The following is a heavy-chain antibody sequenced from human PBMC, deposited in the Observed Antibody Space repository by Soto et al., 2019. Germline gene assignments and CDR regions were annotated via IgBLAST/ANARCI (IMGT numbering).Heavy chain of an antibody. J-gene: IGHJ6*02. Sequence: GESLTISCTWSGNTFTAYWIAWVGQMPGKGLEWMGIIYPGDSDTKYNPSFQGQVTISADKSITTTYLQWSSLKASDTAIYYCAASIFYYGMDVWGQGTTVTVSS. V-gene: IGHV5-51*01. CDR2: IYPGDSDT. CDR3: AASIFYYGMDV. CDR1: GNTFTAYW.